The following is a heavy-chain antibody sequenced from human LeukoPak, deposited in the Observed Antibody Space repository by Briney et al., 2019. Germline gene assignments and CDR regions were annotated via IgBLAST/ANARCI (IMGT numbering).Heavy chain of an antibody. CDR2: IIPIFGTA. D-gene: IGHD3-3*01. V-gene: IGHV1-69*13. J-gene: IGHJ6*02. CDR3: ASPLVFEVVHPRPPRPDLWGMDV. Sequence: SVKVSCKASGGTFSSYAISWVRQAPGQGLEWMGGIIPIFGTANYAQRFQGRVTITADESTSTAYMELSSLRSEDTAVYYCASPLVFEVVHPRPPRPDLWGMDVWGQGTTVTVSS. CDR1: GGTFSSYA.